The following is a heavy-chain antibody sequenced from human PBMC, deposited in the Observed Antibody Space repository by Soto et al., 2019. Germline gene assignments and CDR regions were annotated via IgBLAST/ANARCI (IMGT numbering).Heavy chain of an antibody. CDR2: IIPIPDIA. V-gene: IGHV1-69*02. J-gene: IGHJ4*02. D-gene: IGHD1-26*01. Sequence: QVQLVQSGAEVKKPGSSVKVSCKASGDSFSRYSISWVRQAPGQGLEWMGRIIPIPDIAEYAQKFQGRVTITVDKSTSTAYMALSGLRSEDPAVYYCARVAWAKYYFDFWGQGPRVTVSS. CDR1: GDSFSRYS. CDR3: ARVAWAKYYFDF.